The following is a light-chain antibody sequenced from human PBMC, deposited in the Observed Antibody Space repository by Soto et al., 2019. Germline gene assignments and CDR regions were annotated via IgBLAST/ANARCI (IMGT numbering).Light chain of an antibody. CDR2: LGS. CDR1: QSLLHSNGYNY. J-gene: IGKJ4*01. Sequence: IVMTQSPLSLPVTPREPTSVACSSSQSLLHSNGYNYLDWYLQKPGQSPQLLIYLGSNRASGVPDRFSGSGSGTDFTLKISRVEAEDVGVYYCMQALQTPLTFGGGTKVDIK. CDR3: MQALQTPLT. V-gene: IGKV2-28*01.